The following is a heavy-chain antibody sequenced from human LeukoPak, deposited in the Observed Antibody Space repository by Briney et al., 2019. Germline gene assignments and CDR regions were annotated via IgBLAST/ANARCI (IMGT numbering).Heavy chain of an antibody. D-gene: IGHD3-3*01. V-gene: IGHV4-34*01. J-gene: IGHJ6*03. CDR3: ARRSGTIFGVVTIRSDYYMDV. Sequence: SETLSLTCAVYGGSFSGYYWSWIRQPPGKGLEWIGEINHSGSTNYNPSLKSRVTISVDTSKNQFSLKLSSVTAADTAVYYCARRSGTIFGVVTIRSDYYMDVWGKGTTVTVSS. CDR2: INHSGST. CDR1: GGSFSGYY.